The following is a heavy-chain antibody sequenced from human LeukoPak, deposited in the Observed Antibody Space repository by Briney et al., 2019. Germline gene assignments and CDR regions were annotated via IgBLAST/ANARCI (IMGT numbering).Heavy chain of an antibody. V-gene: IGHV4-34*01. Sequence: SETLSLTCAVYGGSFSGYYWSWIRQPPGKGLEWIGEINHSGSTNYNPSLKSRVTISVDASKSQFSLKPSSVTAADTAVYYCARLYSSSSGQTFDYWGQGTLVTVSS. CDR3: ARLYSSSSGQTFDY. CDR1: GGSFSGYY. J-gene: IGHJ4*02. CDR2: INHSGST. D-gene: IGHD6-6*01.